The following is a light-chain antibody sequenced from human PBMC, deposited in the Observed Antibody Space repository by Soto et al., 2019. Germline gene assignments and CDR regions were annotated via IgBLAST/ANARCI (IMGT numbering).Light chain of an antibody. CDR1: QTISSW. V-gene: IGKV1-5*03. CDR3: QQSYTTPEIT. J-gene: IGKJ5*01. Sequence: DIQMTQSPSTLSGSVGDRVTITCRASQTISSWLAWYQQKPGKAPKLLIYKASTLKSGVPSRFSGSGSGTEFTLTISSLQPEDFANYYCQQSYTTPEITFGQGTRLEIK. CDR2: KAS.